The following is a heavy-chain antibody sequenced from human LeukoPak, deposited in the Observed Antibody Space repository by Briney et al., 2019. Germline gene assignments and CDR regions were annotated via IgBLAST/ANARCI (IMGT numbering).Heavy chain of an antibody. Sequence: PSETPSLTCTVSGGSISDYSWSWIRQPPGKGLEWIGNIYYSGSANHNPSLKSRVTISRDTSKNQFSLKLSSVTAADTAVYYCARMGESITMGPGAFDIWGQGTMVTVSS. J-gene: IGHJ3*02. CDR2: IYYSGSA. CDR3: ARMGESITMGPGAFDI. V-gene: IGHV4-59*01. CDR1: GGSISDYS. D-gene: IGHD3-10*01.